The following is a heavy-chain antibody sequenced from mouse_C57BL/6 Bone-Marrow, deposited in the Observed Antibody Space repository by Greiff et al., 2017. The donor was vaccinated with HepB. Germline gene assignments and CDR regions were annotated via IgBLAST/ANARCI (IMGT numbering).Heavy chain of an antibody. CDR3: AKLGRRAWFAY. CDR2: IDPSDSYT. D-gene: IGHD4-1*01. J-gene: IGHJ3*01. V-gene: IGHV1-50*01. CDR1: GYTFTSCW. Sequence: QVQLQQPGAELVKPGASVKLSCKASGYTFTSCWMQWVKQRPGQGLEWIGEIDPSDSYTNYNQKFKGKATLTVDTSSSTAYMQLSSLTSEDSAVYYCAKLGRRAWFAYWGQGTLVTVSA.